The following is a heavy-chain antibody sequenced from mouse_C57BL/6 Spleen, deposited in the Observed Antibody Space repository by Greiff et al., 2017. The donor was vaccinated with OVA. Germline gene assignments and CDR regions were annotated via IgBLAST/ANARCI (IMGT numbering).Heavy chain of an antibody. CDR3: ARVVAQYWYFDV. CDR1: GFTFSSYA. CDR2: ISDGGSYT. J-gene: IGHJ1*03. D-gene: IGHD1-1*01. V-gene: IGHV5-4*01. Sequence: EVQVVESGGGLVKPGGSLKLSCAASGFTFSSYAMSWVRQTPEKRLEWVATISDGGSYTYYPDNVKGRFTISRDNAKNNLYLQMSHLKSEDTAMYYCARVVAQYWYFDVWGTGTTVTVSS.